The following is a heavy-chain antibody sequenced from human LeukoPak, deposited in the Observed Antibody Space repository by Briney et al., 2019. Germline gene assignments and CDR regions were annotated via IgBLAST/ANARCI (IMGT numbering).Heavy chain of an antibody. V-gene: IGHV4-34*01. CDR3: ARGPVRDDGLTGISYYFGLDV. CDR2: IHHRAGA. D-gene: IGHD2-21*02. CDR1: GGSFTDYY. J-gene: IGHJ6*02. Sequence: PSETLSLTCAVYGGSFTDYYWSWIRHLPGKWLEWIWEIHHRAGANYNPSLWGRVTISADTSKNQFSLHLTSVTAADTATFYCARGPVRDDGLTGISYYFGLDVWGHGTTVTVFS.